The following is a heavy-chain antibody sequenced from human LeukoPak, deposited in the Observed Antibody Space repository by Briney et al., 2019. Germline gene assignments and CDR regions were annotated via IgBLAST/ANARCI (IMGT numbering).Heavy chain of an antibody. J-gene: IGHJ4*02. CDR2: ISYDGSNK. CDR3: ARGRASLAY. Sequence: HTGRSLRLSCAASGFTFSSYAMHWVRQAPGKGLEWVAVISYDGSNKYYADSVKGRFTISRDNSKNTLYLQMNSLRAEDTAVYYCARGRASLAYWGQGTLVTVSS. V-gene: IGHV3-30-3*01. CDR1: GFTFSSYA.